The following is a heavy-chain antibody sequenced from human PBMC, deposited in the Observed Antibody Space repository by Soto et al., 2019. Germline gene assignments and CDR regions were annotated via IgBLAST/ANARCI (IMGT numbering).Heavy chain of an antibody. CDR3: ARGPGLRYFDWLSAS. J-gene: IGHJ3*01. V-gene: IGHV4-34*01. Sequence: SETLSLTCAVYGGSFSGYYWSWIRQPPGKGLEWIGEINHSGSTNYNPSLKSRVTISVDTSKNQFSLKLSSVTAADTAVYYCARGPGLRYFDWLSASWGQGTMVTVSS. D-gene: IGHD3-9*01. CDR2: INHSGST. CDR1: GGSFSGYY.